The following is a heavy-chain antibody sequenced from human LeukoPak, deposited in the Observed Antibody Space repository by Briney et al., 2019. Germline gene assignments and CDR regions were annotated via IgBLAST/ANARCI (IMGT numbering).Heavy chain of an antibody. CDR1: GFTFSSYE. CDR2: ISSSGSTI. D-gene: IGHD3-22*01. V-gene: IGHV3-48*03. J-gene: IGHJ4*02. Sequence: PGGSLRLSCAASGFTFSSYEMNWVRQAPGKGLEWVSYISSSGSTIYYADSVKGRFTISRDNAKNSLYLQMNSLRAEDTAVYYCGRVDIWDYYDSSGYYYDYWGQGTLVTVSS. CDR3: GRVDIWDYYDSSGYYYDY.